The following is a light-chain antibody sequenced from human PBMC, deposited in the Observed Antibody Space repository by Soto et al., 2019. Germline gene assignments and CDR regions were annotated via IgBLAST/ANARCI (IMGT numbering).Light chain of an antibody. CDR1: RSISYY. Sequence: DIQMTQSPSSLSASIGDSVTVTCRAGRSISYYVNWYQLTPGKAPKLVIHAASSLQNGVPSRFIVNGSDTDFTLTISSLQPEDFATDYCQQGYTTPRTFGQGTKVEI. CDR3: QQGYTTPRT. V-gene: IGKV1-39*01. CDR2: AAS. J-gene: IGKJ1*01.